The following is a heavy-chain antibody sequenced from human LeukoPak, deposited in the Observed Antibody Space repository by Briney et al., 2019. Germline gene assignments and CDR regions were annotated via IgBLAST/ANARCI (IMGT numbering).Heavy chain of an antibody. CDR3: ARGGDYGSGSYYNRYYYYYYMDV. CDR2: MYHSGST. D-gene: IGHD3-10*01. CDR1: NYSISSGYY. Sequence: PSETLSLTYTVSNYSISSGYYWGWIRQPPGKGLEWIGTMYHSGSTNYNPSLKSRVTISVDTSKNQFSLKLSSVTAADTAVYYCARGGDYGSGSYYNRYYYYYYMDVWGKGTTVTVSS. J-gene: IGHJ6*03. V-gene: IGHV4-38-2*02.